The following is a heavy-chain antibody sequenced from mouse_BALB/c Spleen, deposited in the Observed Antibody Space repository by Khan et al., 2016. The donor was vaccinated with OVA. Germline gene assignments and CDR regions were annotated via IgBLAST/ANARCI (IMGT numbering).Heavy chain of an antibody. J-gene: IGHJ2*01. Sequence: QVQLQQAGAELVKPGASVKLSCKASGYTFTSYDINWVRQRPEQGLEGIGWIFPGDGSTKYNEKFKGKATLTTDKSSSTAYRQLSRLTSEDSAFYFCAQAVTPATYSFDYWGPGPTLPVSS. D-gene: IGHD1-2*01. CDR1: GYTFTSYD. CDR3: AQAVTPATYSFDY. CDR2: IFPGDGST. V-gene: IGHV1-85*01.